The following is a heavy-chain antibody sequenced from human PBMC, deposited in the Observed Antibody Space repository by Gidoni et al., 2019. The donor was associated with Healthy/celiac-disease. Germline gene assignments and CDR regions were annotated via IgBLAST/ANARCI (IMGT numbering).Heavy chain of an antibody. J-gene: IGHJ4*02. CDR2: INHRGST. V-gene: IGHV4-34*01. D-gene: IGHD3-22*01. CDR3: ARRANRRKYYYETSGSTPYFFDY. Sequence: QVQLQQWGAGLFKPSETLSLTCAVYGGSFSGYYWSWFRQPPGKGLEWIGEINHRGSTNENPSRKSRVTISVDTSKNQFSLKRSSVTAADTAVYYCARRANRRKYYYETSGSTPYFFDYWGQGTLVTVSS. CDR1: GGSFSGYY.